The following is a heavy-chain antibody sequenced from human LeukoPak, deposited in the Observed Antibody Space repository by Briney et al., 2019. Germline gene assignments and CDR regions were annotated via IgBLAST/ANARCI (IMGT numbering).Heavy chain of an antibody. CDR3: ARVPKYSSGWYYFDY. Sequence: ASVKVSCKASGGTFSSYAISWVRQAPGQGLEWMGGIIPIFGTANYAQKFQGRVTITADESTSTACMELSSLRSEDTAVYYCARVPKYSSGWYYFDYWGQGTLVTVSS. D-gene: IGHD6-19*01. J-gene: IGHJ4*02. V-gene: IGHV1-69*13. CDR2: IIPIFGTA. CDR1: GGTFSSYA.